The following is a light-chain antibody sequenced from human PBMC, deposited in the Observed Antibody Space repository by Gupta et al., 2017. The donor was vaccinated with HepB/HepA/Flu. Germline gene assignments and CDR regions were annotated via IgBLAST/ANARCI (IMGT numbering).Light chain of an antibody. CDR1: QSVTSNY. J-gene: IGKJ4*01. CDR3: QHECSSLIT. CDR2: GAS. V-gene: IGKV3-20*01. Sequence: EIVFTQSPGTLSLSPGERATLSCRASQSVTSNYLAWYQQKPGQAPRLLISGASSRATGIPDRFSGSGSGTEFTLTISRREPQDFAVYYCQHECSSLITFGRGTXVEIK.